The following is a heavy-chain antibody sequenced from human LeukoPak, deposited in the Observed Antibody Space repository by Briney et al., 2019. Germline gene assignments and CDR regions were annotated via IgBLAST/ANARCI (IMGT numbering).Heavy chain of an antibody. V-gene: IGHV3-30-3*01. CDR3: AAARGPVDY. CDR1: GFTFSSYA. Sequence: GGSLRLSCAASGFTFSSYAMHWVRQAPGKGLEWVAVISYDGSSKYYADSVKGRFTISRDNSKNTLYLQMNSLRAEDTAVYYCAAARGPVDYWGQGTLVTVSS. CDR2: ISYDGSSK. J-gene: IGHJ4*02. D-gene: IGHD6-25*01.